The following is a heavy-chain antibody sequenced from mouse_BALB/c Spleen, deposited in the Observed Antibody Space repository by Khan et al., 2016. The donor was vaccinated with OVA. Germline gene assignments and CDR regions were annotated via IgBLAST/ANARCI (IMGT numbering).Heavy chain of an antibody. Sequence: VQLMESGPGLVAPSQSLSITCTASGFSLTSYGVHWVRQPPGKGLEWLGVIWAGGSTNYNSAPMSRQSISKDNSKSQVFLQMSILQTDDTAMYYCARLEDIWGQGTTLTVSS. CDR3: ARLEDI. CDR1: GFSLTSYG. J-gene: IGHJ2*01. D-gene: IGHD1-3*01. V-gene: IGHV2-9*02. CDR2: IWAGGST.